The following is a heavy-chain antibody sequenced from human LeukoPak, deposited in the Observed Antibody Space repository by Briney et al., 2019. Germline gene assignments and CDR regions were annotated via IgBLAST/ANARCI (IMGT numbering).Heavy chain of an antibody. CDR1: GYTFTSYD. J-gene: IGHJ5*02. Sequence: ASVKVSCKASGYTFTSYDINWVRQATGPGLEWMGWMNPYSGNTGYAQKFQGRVAITWNTSISTAYMELSSLRSEDTAVYYCARGLRNWFDPWGQGTLVTVSS. V-gene: IGHV1-8*03. CDR2: MNPYSGNT. CDR3: ARGLRNWFDP.